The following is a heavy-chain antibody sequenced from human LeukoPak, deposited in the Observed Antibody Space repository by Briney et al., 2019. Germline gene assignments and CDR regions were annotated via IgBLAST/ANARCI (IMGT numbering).Heavy chain of an antibody. CDR3: ARGSRAVPNDY. J-gene: IGHJ4*02. CDR1: GGSISSGGYY. D-gene: IGHD2-2*01. Sequence: SQTLSLTRTVSGGSISSGGYYWSWIRQPPGKGLEWIGYIYHSGSTYYNPSLKSRVTISVDRSKNQFSLKLSSVTAADTAVYYCARGSRAVPNDYWGQGTLVTVSS. CDR2: IYHSGST. V-gene: IGHV4-30-2*01.